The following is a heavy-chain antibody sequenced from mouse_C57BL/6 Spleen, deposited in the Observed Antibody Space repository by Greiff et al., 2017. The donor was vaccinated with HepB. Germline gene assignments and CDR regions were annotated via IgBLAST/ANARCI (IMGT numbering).Heavy chain of an antibody. J-gene: IGHJ4*01. V-gene: IGHV1-82*01. CDR1: GYAFSSSW. CDR3: ARCDGSSYYAMDY. Sequence: QVQLQQSGPELVKPGASVKISCKASGYAFSSSWMNWVKQRPGKGLEWIGRFYPGDGDTNYNGKLKGKATRTADKSSRAAYMQLSSLTSEDSAVYYCARCDGSSYYAMDYWGQGTSVTVAS. CDR2: FYPGDGDT. D-gene: IGHD1-1*01.